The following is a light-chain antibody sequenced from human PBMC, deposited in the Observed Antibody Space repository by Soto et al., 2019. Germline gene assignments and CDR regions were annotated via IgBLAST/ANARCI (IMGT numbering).Light chain of an antibody. J-gene: IGKJ2*01. CDR2: GAS. CDR1: QSVSSSY. CDR3: QQYGSSPYT. V-gene: IGKV3-20*01. Sequence: EIVLTQSPGTLSLSPGERATLSCRASQSVSSSYLAWYQQKPGQAPRLIIYGASDRATGIPDRFSGSGSGTDFTLTISRLVPEDFAVYYCQQYGSSPYTFGQGTKLEIK.